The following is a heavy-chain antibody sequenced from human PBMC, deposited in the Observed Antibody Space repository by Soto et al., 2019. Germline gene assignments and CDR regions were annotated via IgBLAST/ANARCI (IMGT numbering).Heavy chain of an antibody. Sequence: ASVKVSFKSSGYAFTGYYIHWVRQAPGQGLEWMGWINPNSGDTNYAQKFQGRVTMTRDTSFSTAYMELSSLRSDDTAVYHCATRYSCVHFWGQGTLVTVSS. CDR3: ATRYSCVHF. CDR2: INPNSGDT. V-gene: IGHV1-2*02. J-gene: IGHJ4*02. CDR1: GYAFTGYY. D-gene: IGHD5-18*01.